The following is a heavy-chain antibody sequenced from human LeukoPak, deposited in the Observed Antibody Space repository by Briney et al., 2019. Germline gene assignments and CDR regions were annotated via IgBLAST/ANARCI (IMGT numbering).Heavy chain of an antibody. Sequence: GGSLRLSCAASGFTFSSYWMGWMRQAPGKGLEWVANIKYDGNEEYYVDSVKGRFTISRDNAKNSLYLQLNSLRVEDTAVYYCKSGGAAPGSFDYWGQGTLVTVSP. V-gene: IGHV3-7*01. CDR1: GFTFSSYW. D-gene: IGHD1-1*01. J-gene: IGHJ4*02. CDR3: KSGGAAPGSFDY. CDR2: IKYDGNEE.